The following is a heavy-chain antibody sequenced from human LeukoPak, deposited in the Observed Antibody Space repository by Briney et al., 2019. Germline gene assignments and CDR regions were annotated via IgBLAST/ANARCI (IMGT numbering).Heavy chain of an antibody. J-gene: IGHJ6*02. CDR2: IIPILGIA. CDR1: GGTFSSYA. Sequence: SVKVSCKASGGTFSSYAISWVRQAPGQGLEWMGRIIPILGIANYAQKFQGRVTITADKSTSTVYMELSSLRSEDTAVYYCARDGKQQLVGYYYYGMDVWGQGTTVTVSS. CDR3: ARDGKQQLVGYYYYGMDV. D-gene: IGHD6-13*01. V-gene: IGHV1-69*04.